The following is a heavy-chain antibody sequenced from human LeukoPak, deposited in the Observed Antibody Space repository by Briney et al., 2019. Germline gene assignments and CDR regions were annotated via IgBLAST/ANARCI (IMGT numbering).Heavy chain of an antibody. CDR1: GGSISSGDYY. CDR2: IYYSGST. D-gene: IGHD2-15*01. CDR3: ARGVVWVVAHSFFDY. Sequence: SETLSLTCTVSGGSISSGDYYWSWIRQPPGKGLEWIGYIYYSGSTYYNPSLKSRVTISVDTSKNQFSLKLSSVTAADTAVYYCARGVVWVVAHSFFDYWGQGTLVTVSS. V-gene: IGHV4-30-4*01. J-gene: IGHJ4*02.